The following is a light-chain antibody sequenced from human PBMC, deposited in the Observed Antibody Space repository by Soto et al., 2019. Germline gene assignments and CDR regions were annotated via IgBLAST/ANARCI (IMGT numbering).Light chain of an antibody. CDR1: QSVSSN. CDR3: QQYNNWLT. V-gene: IGKV3D-15*01. Sequence: IVRTQSPATLSVSPGERATLSCRASQSVSSNLAWYQQKPGQAPRLLIYGASTRATGIPARFSGSGSGTEFTLSISSLQSEDFAVYCCQQYNNWLTFGGGTKVEIK. J-gene: IGKJ4*01. CDR2: GAS.